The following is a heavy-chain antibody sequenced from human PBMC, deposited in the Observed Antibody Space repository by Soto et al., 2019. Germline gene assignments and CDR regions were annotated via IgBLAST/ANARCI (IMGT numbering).Heavy chain of an antibody. CDR2: ISPDGSNR. CDR1: GFRFSSYG. Sequence: QVKLVESGGGVVQPGRSLRLSCAASGFRFSSYGMHWVRQAPGKGLEWVALISPDGSNREYADSVKGRFTISRDNSKNTLYLHMNSLRVEDTAVYYCTKPRSSVQWPPFDPWGHGTLVTVSS. J-gene: IGHJ5*02. D-gene: IGHD6-19*01. V-gene: IGHV3-30*18. CDR3: TKPRSSVQWPPFDP.